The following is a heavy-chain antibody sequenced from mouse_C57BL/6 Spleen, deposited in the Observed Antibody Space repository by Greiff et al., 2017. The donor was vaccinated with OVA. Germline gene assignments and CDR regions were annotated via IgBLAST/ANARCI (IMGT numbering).Heavy chain of an antibody. D-gene: IGHD1-2*01. V-gene: IGHV5-17*01. CDR3: AREGTADFDY. J-gene: IGHJ2*01. CDR2: ISSGSSTI. CDR1: GFTFSDYG. Sequence: EVKVVESGGGLVKPGGSLKLSCAASGFTFSDYGMHWVRQAPEKGLEWVAYISSGSSTIYYADTVKGRFTISRDNAKNTLFLQMTSLRSEDTAMYYCAREGTADFDYWGQGTTLTVSS.